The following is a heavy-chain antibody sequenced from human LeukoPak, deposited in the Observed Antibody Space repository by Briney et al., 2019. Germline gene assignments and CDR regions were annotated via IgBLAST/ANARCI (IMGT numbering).Heavy chain of an antibody. CDR1: GGSFSGYY. CDR3: ARVAYYYDSSGRGDRAFDI. J-gene: IGHJ3*02. D-gene: IGHD3-22*01. V-gene: IGHV4-34*01. Sequence: SETLSLTCAVYGGSFSGYYWSWIRQPPGKGLEWIGEINHSGSTNYNPSLKSRVTISVDTSKNQFSLKLSSVTAADTAVYYCARVAYYYDSSGRGDRAFDIWGQGTMVTVSS. CDR2: INHSGST.